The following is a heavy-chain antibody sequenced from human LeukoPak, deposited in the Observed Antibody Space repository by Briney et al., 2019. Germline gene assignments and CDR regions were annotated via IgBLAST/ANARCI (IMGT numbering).Heavy chain of an antibody. CDR1: GGSFSGYY. Sequence: PSETLSLTCAVYGGSFSGYYWSWIRQPPGKGLEWIGEINHSGSTNYNPSLKSRVTISVDTSKNQFSLKLSSVTAADTAVYYCARGSGYSSGWYRFWGQGTLVTVSS. CDR3: ARGSGYSSGWYRF. J-gene: IGHJ4*02. D-gene: IGHD6-19*01. V-gene: IGHV4-34*01. CDR2: INHSGST.